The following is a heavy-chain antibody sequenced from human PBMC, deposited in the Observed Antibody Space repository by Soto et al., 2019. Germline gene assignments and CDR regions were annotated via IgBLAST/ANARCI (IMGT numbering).Heavy chain of an antibody. V-gene: IGHV4-31*03. D-gene: IGHD3-3*01. CDR3: ARWWSGSRQGFDP. Sequence: QVQLQESGPGLVKPSQTLSLTCTVSGGFISSGDYYWNWIRQHPGKGLEWIGYIYYSGSTYYNPSLKSRVTISGDTSKNQFSLKLSSVTAADTAVYYCARWWSGSRQGFDPWGQGTLVTVSS. CDR2: IYYSGST. J-gene: IGHJ5*02. CDR1: GGFISSGDYY.